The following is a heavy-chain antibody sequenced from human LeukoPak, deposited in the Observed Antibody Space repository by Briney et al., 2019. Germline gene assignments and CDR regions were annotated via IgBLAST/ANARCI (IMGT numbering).Heavy chain of an antibody. J-gene: IGHJ4*02. CDR1: GFTLSSYS. V-gene: IGHV3-48*01. D-gene: IGHD2-21*01. CDR2: ISDSGSPI. CDR3: ARHSGNSFDY. Sequence: TGGSLLLSCAASGFTLSSYSMNWVRQAPGKGLEWVSYISDSGSPIYYADSVKGRFTISRDNARNSLYLQMNSLRGEDTAVYYCARHSGNSFDYWGQGTLVTVSS.